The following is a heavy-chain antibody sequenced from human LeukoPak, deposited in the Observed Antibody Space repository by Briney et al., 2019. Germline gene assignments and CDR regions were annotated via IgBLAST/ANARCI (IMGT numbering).Heavy chain of an antibody. J-gene: IGHJ4*02. CDR2: ISAYNGNT. Sequence: ASVKVSCKASGYTFTSYGISWVRQAPGQGLEWMGWISAYNGNTNYAQKLQGRVTMTTDTSTSTAYMELRSLRSDDTAVYYCAKLEDGYCSSTSCYMIYWGQGTLVTVSS. V-gene: IGHV1-18*01. CDR1: GYTFTSYG. D-gene: IGHD2-2*03. CDR3: AKLEDGYCSSTSCYMIY.